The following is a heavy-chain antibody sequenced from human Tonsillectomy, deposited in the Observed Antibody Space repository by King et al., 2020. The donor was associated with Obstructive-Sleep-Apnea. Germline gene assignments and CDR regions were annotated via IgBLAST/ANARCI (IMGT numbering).Heavy chain of an antibody. CDR1: GGSISSGDCY. D-gene: IGHD3-10*01. CDR2: IYYRWST. CDR3: AKDRGSTEIDP. Sequence: QLQESGPGLVKPSQTLSLTCTVSGGSISSGDCYWSWIRQHPGKGLEWIGYIYYRWSTYYNPSLKGRVTISVNTAKNQFSLKLSSVTAADTAVYYCAKDRGSTEIDPWGQGTLVTVSS. V-gene: IGHV4-31*03. J-gene: IGHJ5*02.